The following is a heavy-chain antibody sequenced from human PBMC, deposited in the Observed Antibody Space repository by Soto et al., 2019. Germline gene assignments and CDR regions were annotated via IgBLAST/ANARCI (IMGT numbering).Heavy chain of an antibody. V-gene: IGHV4-39*01. CDR2: IYYSGST. J-gene: IGHJ1*01. CDR1: GGSISSSSYY. CDR3: ARGVVAATRYFQH. D-gene: IGHD2-15*01. Sequence: QLQLQESGPGLVKPSETLSLTCTVSGGSISSSSYYWGWIRQPPGKGLEWIGSIYYSGSTYYNPSLKSRVTISVDTSKNQFSLKLSSVTAADTAVYYCARGVVAATRYFQHWGQGTLVTVSS.